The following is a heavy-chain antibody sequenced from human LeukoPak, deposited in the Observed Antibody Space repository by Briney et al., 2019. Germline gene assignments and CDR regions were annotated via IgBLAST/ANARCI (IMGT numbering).Heavy chain of an antibody. V-gene: IGHV1-18*01. CDR3: ARDPGFGSPSAFDI. CDR2: ISAYNGNT. CDR1: GGTFSSYA. Sequence: ASVKVSCKASGGTFSSYAISWVRQAPGQGLEWMGWISAYNGNTNYAQKLQGRVTMTTDTSTSTAYMELRSLRSDDTAVYYCARDPGFGSPSAFDIWGQGTMVTVSS. D-gene: IGHD3-10*01. J-gene: IGHJ3*02.